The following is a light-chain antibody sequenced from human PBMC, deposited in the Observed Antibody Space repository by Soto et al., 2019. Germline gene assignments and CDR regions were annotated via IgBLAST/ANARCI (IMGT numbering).Light chain of an antibody. J-gene: IGKJ3*01. CDR1: QRVNTY. CDR3: LQRSNSPFT. V-gene: IGKV3-11*01. CDR2: HAS. Sequence: EIVLTQSPATLSLSPGERATLSCRASQRVNTYLAWYQQKPGQTPRLLLYHASNRAPAIPARFSGFGSGTELTLTRSRLEPEEFSLYYCLQRSNSPFTFGPGTKVDI.